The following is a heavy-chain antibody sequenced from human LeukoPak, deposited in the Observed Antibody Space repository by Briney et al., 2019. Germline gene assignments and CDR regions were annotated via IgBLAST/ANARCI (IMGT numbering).Heavy chain of an antibody. D-gene: IGHD2-15*01. V-gene: IGHV3-53*01. Sequence: GGSLRLSCAVSGFTVSSNYMSWVRQAPGKGLEWVSVLYSGGATYYADSVKGRFTISRDDSKNTLFLQMNSLRAEDTAIYYCARDFNLLGLAVDWGQGTLVTVSS. CDR3: ARDFNLLGLAVD. J-gene: IGHJ4*02. CDR2: LYSGGAT. CDR1: GFTVSSNY.